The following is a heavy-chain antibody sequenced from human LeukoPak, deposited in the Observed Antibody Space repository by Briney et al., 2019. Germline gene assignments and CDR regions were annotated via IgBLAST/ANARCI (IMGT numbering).Heavy chain of an antibody. V-gene: IGHV1-2*02. CDR2: INPNSGGT. Sequence: ASVKVSCKASGYTFTGYYMHWVRQATGQGLEWMGWINPNSGGTNYAQKFQGRVTMTRDTSISTAYMELSRLRSDATAVYYCARGAYYDILTGYLESSWFDPWGQGTLVTVSS. CDR3: ARGAYYDILTGYLESSWFDP. D-gene: IGHD3-9*01. J-gene: IGHJ5*02. CDR1: GYTFTGYY.